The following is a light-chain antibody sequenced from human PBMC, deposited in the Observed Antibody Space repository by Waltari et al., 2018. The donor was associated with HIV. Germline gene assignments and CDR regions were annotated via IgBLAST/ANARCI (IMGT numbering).Light chain of an antibody. J-gene: IGKJ4*01. Sequence: DVQLTQSPASVSASVGDTVTITCRASHAFSTWIAWYQQKPGRAPKLLIYSASTLHSGVPSRFSGSGSGPDFTLTITNLQPEDLATYYCQRANTSPSFGGGTKVEIK. CDR1: HAFSTW. V-gene: IGKV1-12*02. CDR3: QRANTSPS. CDR2: SAS.